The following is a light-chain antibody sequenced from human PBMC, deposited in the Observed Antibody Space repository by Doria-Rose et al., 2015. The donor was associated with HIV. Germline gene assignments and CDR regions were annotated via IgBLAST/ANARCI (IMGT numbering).Light chain of an antibody. V-gene: IGKV3-15*01. Sequence: EIVMTQSPATLSVSPGERATLSCSASQGIGSDLAWYQQQPGQAPRLLIYRASIRATGIPPRFTGGVSGTEFTLTISSLQSEDFAVYFCQQYSQWPPYTFGQGTKLEVE. J-gene: IGKJ2*01. CDR2: RAS. CDR3: QQYSQWPPYT. CDR1: QGIGSD.